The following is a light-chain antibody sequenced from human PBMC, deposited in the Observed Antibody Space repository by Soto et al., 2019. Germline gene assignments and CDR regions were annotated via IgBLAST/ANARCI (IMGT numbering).Light chain of an antibody. V-gene: IGKV3-15*01. CDR2: GAS. CDR1: QSVSSY. J-gene: IGKJ2*01. Sequence: EIVLTQSPGTLSLSPGERATLSCRASQSVSSYLAWYQQKPGQAPRLLIYGASTRATGIPARFSGSGSGTEFTLTINSLQSEDFAVYFCQQYNNWRSYTFGQGTKVDI. CDR3: QQYNNWRSYT.